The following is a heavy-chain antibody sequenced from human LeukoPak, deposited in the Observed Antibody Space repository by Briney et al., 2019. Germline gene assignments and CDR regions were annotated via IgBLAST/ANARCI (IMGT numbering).Heavy chain of an antibody. J-gene: IGHJ4*02. Sequence: PGGSLRLSCAASGFTFSSYSMNWVRQAPGKGLEWVSSISSSSSYIYYADSVKGRFTISRDDSKYTTFLQMNSLETEDTAVYYCTREGCGDTSCYTNDYWGQGTLVTVSS. CDR2: ISSSSSYI. V-gene: IGHV3-21*04. CDR1: GFTFSSYS. CDR3: TREGCGDTSCYTNDY. D-gene: IGHD2-2*02.